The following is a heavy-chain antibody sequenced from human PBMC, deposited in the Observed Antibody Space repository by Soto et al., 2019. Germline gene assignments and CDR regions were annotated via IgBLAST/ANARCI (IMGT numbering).Heavy chain of an antibody. Sequence: EAQLLESGGGLVQPGESLRLSCTASGFIFSTYAMSWVRQAPGKGLEWVSTITGGGGTTYYADSVKGRVTISRDNSKNTLYLQMNSLRPEDTAIFYCAKTRPPYNPQGGMDVWGRGTTVSVSS. D-gene: IGHD1-20*01. CDR3: AKTRPPYNPQGGMDV. J-gene: IGHJ6*01. V-gene: IGHV3-23*01. CDR1: GFIFSTYA. CDR2: ITGGGGTT.